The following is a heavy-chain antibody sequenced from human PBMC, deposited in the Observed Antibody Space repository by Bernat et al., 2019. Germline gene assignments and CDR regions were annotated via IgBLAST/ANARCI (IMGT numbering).Heavy chain of an antibody. Sequence: QVQLVQSGSELKKPGASVKVSCKASGYTFTSYTIHWVRQAPGQGLEWMGWINAGNGNTKYSQRFQGRVTITRDISASAAYMELSSLRSEDTAVYYCAREGFMITFAGVKPFDPWGQGTLVTVSS. CDR1: GYTFTSYT. CDR2: INAGNGNT. J-gene: IGHJ5*02. D-gene: IGHD3-16*01. V-gene: IGHV1-3*01. CDR3: AREGFMITFAGVKPFDP.